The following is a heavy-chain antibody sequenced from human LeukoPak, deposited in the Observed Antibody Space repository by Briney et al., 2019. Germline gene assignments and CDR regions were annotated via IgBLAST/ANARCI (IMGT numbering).Heavy chain of an antibody. J-gene: IGHJ5*02. CDR3: ARLAGYSSSWYSWFDP. D-gene: IGHD6-13*01. Sequence: ASETLSLTCTVSGGSISSYYCSWIRQPPGKGLEWIGYIYYSGSTNYNPSLKSRVTISVDTSKNQFSLKLSSVTAADTAVYYCARLAGYSSSWYSWFDPWGQGTLVTVSS. V-gene: IGHV4-59*08. CDR2: IYYSGST. CDR1: GGSISSYY.